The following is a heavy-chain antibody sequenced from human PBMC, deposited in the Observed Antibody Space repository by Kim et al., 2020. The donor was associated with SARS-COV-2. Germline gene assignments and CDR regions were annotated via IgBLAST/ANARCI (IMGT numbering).Heavy chain of an antibody. V-gene: IGHV3-30*18. J-gene: IGHJ6*02. CDR2: ISYDGRNK. Sequence: GGSRRLSCAASGFTFSRYGMHWVRQAPGKGLEWVAVISYDGRNKNYADSVKGRFTISRDNSKNTLYLQMNSLRAEDTAVYYCAKDLVGYSSGWNYYYYGMDVWGQGTTVTVSS. D-gene: IGHD6-19*01. CDR1: GFTFSRYG. CDR3: AKDLVGYSSGWNYYYYGMDV.